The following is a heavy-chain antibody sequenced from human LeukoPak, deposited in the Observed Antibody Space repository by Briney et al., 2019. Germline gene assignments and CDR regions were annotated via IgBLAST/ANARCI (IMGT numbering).Heavy chain of an antibody. CDR1: GFTFSSYA. CDR2: ISYDGSNK. V-gene: IGHV3-30-3*01. D-gene: IGHD6-13*01. J-gene: IGHJ2*01. CDR3: AKGYIIAGRQWYLDL. Sequence: GGSLRLSCAASGFTFSSYAMHWVRQAPGKGLEWVAVISYDGSNKYYADSVKGRFTISRDNAKNSLYLQMNSLRAEDAAVYYCAKGYIIAGRQWYLDLWGRGTLVGVSS.